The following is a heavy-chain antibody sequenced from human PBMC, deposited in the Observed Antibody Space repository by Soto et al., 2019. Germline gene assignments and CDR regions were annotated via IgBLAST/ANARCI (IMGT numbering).Heavy chain of an antibody. D-gene: IGHD3-16*01. J-gene: IGHJ3*02. CDR1: GFTFSSYG. V-gene: IGHV3-33*01. Sequence: QVQLVESGGGVVQPGRSLRLSCAASGFTFSSYGMHWVRQAPGKGLEWVAVIWYDGSNKYYADSVKGRFTISRDNSKNPLYLQMNSLRAEDTAVYYCARGPLRSDAFDIWGQGTMVTVSS. CDR3: ARGPLRSDAFDI. CDR2: IWYDGSNK.